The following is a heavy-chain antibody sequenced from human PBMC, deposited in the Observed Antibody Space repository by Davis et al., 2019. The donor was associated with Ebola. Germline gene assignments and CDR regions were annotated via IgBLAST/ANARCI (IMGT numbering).Heavy chain of an antibody. V-gene: IGHV3-23*01. CDR3: AKDQRVVRIAARTRGAGYYFDY. J-gene: IGHJ4*02. CDR2: ISGSGGST. D-gene: IGHD6-6*01. CDR1: GFTFRSYA. Sequence: PGGSLRLSCAASGFTFRSYATSWVRQAPGKGLEWVSAISGSGGSTYYADSVKGRFTISRDNSKKTLYLQMNSLRAEDTAVYYCAKDQRVVRIAARTRGAGYYFDYWGQGTLVTVSS.